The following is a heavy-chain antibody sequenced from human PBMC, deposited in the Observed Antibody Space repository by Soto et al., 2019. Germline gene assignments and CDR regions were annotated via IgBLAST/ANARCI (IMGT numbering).Heavy chain of an antibody. D-gene: IGHD3-3*01. V-gene: IGHV4-59*11. CDR1: GGSIGSHY. CDR3: ARELYDFWSGYYI. CDR2: IYYTGST. J-gene: IGHJ4*02. Sequence: SETLSLTCTVSGGSIGSHYWSWIRQPPGKGLECIGYIYYTGSTNYNPSLKSRVTISVDTSKNQFSLKLSSVTAADTAVYYCARELYDFWSGYYIWGQGTLVTVSS.